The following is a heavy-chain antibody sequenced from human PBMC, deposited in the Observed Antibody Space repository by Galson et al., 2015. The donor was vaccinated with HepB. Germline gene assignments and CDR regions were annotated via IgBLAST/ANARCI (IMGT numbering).Heavy chain of an antibody. CDR3: AHSTYSFWSRYYQGYYFDY. J-gene: IGHJ4*02. CDR2: IYWDDDK. CDR1: GVSVSSSGVG. Sequence: PALVKPTQTLTLTCTFSGVSVSSSGVGVGWIRQPPGKALEWLALIYWDDDKRYNASLKSRLTITKDTSKNQVVLIMTNMDPVDTATYYCAHSTYSFWSRYYQGYYFDYWGQGTLVTVSS. V-gene: IGHV2-5*02. D-gene: IGHD3-3*01.